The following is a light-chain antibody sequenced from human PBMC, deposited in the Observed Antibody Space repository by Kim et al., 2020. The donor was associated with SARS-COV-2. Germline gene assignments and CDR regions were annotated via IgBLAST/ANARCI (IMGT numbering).Light chain of an antibody. CDR3: NSRDSSGNHWG. Sequence: SSELTQDPAVSVALGQTVRITCQGDSLRSYYASWYQQKPGQAPVLVIYGKNNRPSGIPDRFSGSRSGNTASLTITGAQAEDEADYYCNSRDSSGNHWGFG. CDR2: GKN. V-gene: IGLV3-19*01. CDR1: SLRSYY. J-gene: IGLJ3*02.